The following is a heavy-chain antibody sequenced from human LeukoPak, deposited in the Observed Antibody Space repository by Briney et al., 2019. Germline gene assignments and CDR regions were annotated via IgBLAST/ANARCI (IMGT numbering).Heavy chain of an antibody. D-gene: IGHD6-13*01. CDR3: ARRTAIAAAGTREYYYYYMDV. CDR2: ISSSSSTI. J-gene: IGHJ6*03. Sequence: GGSLRLSGAASGFTFSIYSMDGVGQAPGKGLEWVSYISSSSSTIYYADSVKGRFTISRDNAKNSLYLQMNSLRAEDTAVYYCARRTAIAAAGTREYYYYYMDVWGKGTTVTVSS. CDR1: GFTFSIYS. V-gene: IGHV3-48*04.